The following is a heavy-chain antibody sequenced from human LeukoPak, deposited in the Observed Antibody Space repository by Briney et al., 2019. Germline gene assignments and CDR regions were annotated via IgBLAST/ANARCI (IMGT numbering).Heavy chain of an antibody. D-gene: IGHD2-2*01. CDR2: ISYDGSNK. CDR1: GFTFSNYG. CDR3: AKGPLRGTAAAIDY. V-gene: IGHV3-30*18. Sequence: GGSLRLSCAASGFTFSNYGMHWVRQAPGKGLEWVAVISYDGSNKYYADSVRGRFTISRDISTDTLWLQMDSLRTEDTAVYYCAKGPLRGTAAAIDYWGQGTLVTASS. J-gene: IGHJ4*02.